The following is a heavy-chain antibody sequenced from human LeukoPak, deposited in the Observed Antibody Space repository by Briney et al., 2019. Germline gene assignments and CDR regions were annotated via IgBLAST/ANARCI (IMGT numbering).Heavy chain of an antibody. V-gene: IGHV4-59*08. CDR3: ASVGGYSSGWYASGFDP. Sequence: SETLSLTCTVSGGSIGNYYWSWIRQPPGKGMEWIGSIYYSGSTYYNPSLKSRVTISVDTSKNQFSLKLTSVTAADTAIYYCASVGGYSSGWYASGFDPWGQGTLVTVSS. CDR1: GGSIGNYY. J-gene: IGHJ5*02. D-gene: IGHD6-19*01. CDR2: IYYSGST.